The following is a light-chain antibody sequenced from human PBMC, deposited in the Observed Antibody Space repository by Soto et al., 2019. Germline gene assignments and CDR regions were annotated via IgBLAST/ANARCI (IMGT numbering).Light chain of an antibody. CDR3: CSYGGGRTPLG. J-gene: IGLJ2*01. V-gene: IGLV2-11*01. CDR1: RSDVGGYKY. CDR2: DVS. Sequence: QSALTQPRSVSGSPGQSVAISCTGSRSDVGGYKYVSWYQQFPGKAPKLIIYDVSRRPSGVPDRFSGSKSANTASLTISGLQAEDEGDYYCCSYGGGRTPLGFGGGTKLTVL.